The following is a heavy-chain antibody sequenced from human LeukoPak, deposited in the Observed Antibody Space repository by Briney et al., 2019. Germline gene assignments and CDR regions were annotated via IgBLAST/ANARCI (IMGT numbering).Heavy chain of an antibody. Sequence: SETLSLTCTVSGGSISSYYWSWIRQPPGKVLEWIGYIYYSGSTNYNPSLKSRVTISVDTSKNQFSLKLSSVTAADTAVYYCLGSSGYYYYGMDVWGQGTTVTVSS. D-gene: IGHD6-6*01. V-gene: IGHV4-59*08. CDR2: IYYSGST. J-gene: IGHJ6*02. CDR1: GGSISSYY. CDR3: LGSSGYYYYGMDV.